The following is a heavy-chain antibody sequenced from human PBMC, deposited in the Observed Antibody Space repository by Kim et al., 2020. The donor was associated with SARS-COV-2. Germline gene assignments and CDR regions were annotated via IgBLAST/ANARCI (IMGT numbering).Heavy chain of an antibody. J-gene: IGHJ4*02. CDR2: ISSSSSTI. CDR3: ARDQDRRRYFDWSRPDY. CDR1: GFTFSSYS. Sequence: LSLTCAASGFTFSSYSMNWVRQAPGKGLEWVSYISSSSSTIYYADSVKGRFTISRDNAKNSLYLQMNSLRDEDTAVYYCARDQDRRRYFDWSRPDYWGKGTLVTVSS. V-gene: IGHV3-48*02. D-gene: IGHD3-9*01.